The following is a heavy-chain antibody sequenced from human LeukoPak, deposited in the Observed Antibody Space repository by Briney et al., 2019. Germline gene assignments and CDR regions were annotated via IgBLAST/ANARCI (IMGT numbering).Heavy chain of an antibody. CDR2: IYHSGST. J-gene: IGHJ3*02. Sequence: PSETLSLTCAVYGGSFSGYYWSWIRQPPGKGLEWIGYIYHSGSTYYNPSLKSRVTISVDRSKNQFSLKLSSVTAADTAVYYCARNRIDYYGSGSYYPNDAFDIWGQGTMVTVSS. CDR3: ARNRIDYYGSGSYYPNDAFDI. D-gene: IGHD3-10*01. CDR1: GGSFSGYY. V-gene: IGHV4-30-2*01.